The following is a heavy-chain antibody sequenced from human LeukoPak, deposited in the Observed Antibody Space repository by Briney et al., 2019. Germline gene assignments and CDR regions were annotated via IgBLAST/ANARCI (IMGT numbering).Heavy chain of an antibody. CDR3: AKCGNSGCHLIDY. V-gene: IGHV3-23*01. CDR2: ISGRTGGT. CDR1: GFTFNTNA. Sequence: PGGSLRLSCAAPGFTFNTNAMSWVRQAPGKGLEWVSAISGRTGGTYYADSVKGRFTISRDNSKSTLHLQMDSLRAEDTAVYYCAKCGNSGCHLIDYWGQGTLVTVSS. D-gene: IGHD5-12*01. J-gene: IGHJ4*02.